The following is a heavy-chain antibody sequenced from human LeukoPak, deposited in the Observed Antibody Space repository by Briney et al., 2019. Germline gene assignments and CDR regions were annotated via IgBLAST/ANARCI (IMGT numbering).Heavy chain of an antibody. CDR3: ARQRGYYDTLDY. CDR1: GGSISSSSYY. CDR2: IYYSGST. V-gene: IGHV4-39*01. J-gene: IGHJ4*02. Sequence: PSETLSLTCTVSGGSISSSSYYWGWIRQPPGKGLEWIGSIYYSGSTYYNPSLKSRVTISVDTSKNQFSLKLSSVTAADTAVCYCARQRGYYDTLDYWGQGTLVTVSS. D-gene: IGHD3-22*01.